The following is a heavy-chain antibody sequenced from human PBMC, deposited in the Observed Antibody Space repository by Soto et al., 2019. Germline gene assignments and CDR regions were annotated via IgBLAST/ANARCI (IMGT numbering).Heavy chain of an antibody. Sequence: PGGSLRLSCSASGFTFSSYAMHWVRQAPGKGLEYVSAISSNGGSTYYADSVKGRFTISRDNSKNTLYLQMSSLRAEDTAVYYCARVYGDYGAAFDIWGQGTMVTVS. CDR2: ISSNGGST. V-gene: IGHV3-64D*06. D-gene: IGHD4-17*01. J-gene: IGHJ3*02. CDR1: GFTFSSYA. CDR3: ARVYGDYGAAFDI.